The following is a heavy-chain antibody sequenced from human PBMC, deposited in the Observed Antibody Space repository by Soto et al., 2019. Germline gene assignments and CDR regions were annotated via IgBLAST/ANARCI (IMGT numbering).Heavy chain of an antibody. Sequence: PSQTLSLTCAISGDSVSSNGATWDWIRQSPSRGLEWLGRTYYRSKWYIDYAVSVKSRITINPDPSNNQLSLQLNSVTPDDTAVYYCAIVPFALTGTWFYPWGQGTLVTISS. CDR2: TYYRSKWYI. V-gene: IGHV6-1*01. CDR3: AIVPFALTGTWFYP. CDR1: GDSVSSNGAT. D-gene: IGHD6-19*01. J-gene: IGHJ5*02.